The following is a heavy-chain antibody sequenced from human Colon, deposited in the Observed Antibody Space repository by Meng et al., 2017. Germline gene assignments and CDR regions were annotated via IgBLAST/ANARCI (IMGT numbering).Heavy chain of an antibody. CDR3: ARGPSGWYGNDF. J-gene: IGHJ4*02. CDR2: INTDGSST. D-gene: IGHD6-19*01. Sequence: GQLVGSGGGLVQSGGSLRLSCAASGFTFRSYWMHWVRQAPGKGLVWVSRINTDGSSTNYADSVKGRFTISRDNAKNTVYLQMNSLRAEDTAVYYCARGPSGWYGNDFWGQGTLVTVSS. CDR1: GFTFRSYW. V-gene: IGHV3-74*01.